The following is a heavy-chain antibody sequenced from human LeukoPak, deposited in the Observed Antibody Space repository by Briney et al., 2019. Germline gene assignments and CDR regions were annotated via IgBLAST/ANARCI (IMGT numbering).Heavy chain of an antibody. CDR1: GGSISSYY. Sequence: SETLSLTCTVSGGSISSYYWSWIRPPPGKGLEWIGYIYYSGSTNYNPSLKSRVTISVDTSKNQFSLKLSSVTAADTAVYYCARDGDSSGTAGWFDPWGQGTLVTVSS. CDR2: IYYSGST. J-gene: IGHJ5*02. V-gene: IGHV4-59*01. CDR3: ARDGDSSGTAGWFDP. D-gene: IGHD6-19*01.